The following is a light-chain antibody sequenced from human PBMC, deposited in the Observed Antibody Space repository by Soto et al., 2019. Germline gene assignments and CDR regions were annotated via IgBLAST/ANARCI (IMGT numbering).Light chain of an antibody. CDR1: SSDVGGYNF. J-gene: IGLJ2*01. CDR2: EVN. V-gene: IGLV2-8*01. CDR3: SSYAGSNTLL. Sequence: QSVLTQPPSASGSPGQSVTISCTGSSSDVGGYNFVSWYQQHPGKAPKVMIYEVNKRPSGVPDRFSASKSGSTATLTVSGLQAEDEADYYCSSYAGSNTLLFGGGTKLTVL.